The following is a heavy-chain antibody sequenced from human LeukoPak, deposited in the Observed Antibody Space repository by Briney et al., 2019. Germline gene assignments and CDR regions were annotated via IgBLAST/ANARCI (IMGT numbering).Heavy chain of an antibody. CDR2: ISYDGSNK. Sequence: GRSLRLSCAASGFTFSSYAMHWVRQAPGKGLEWVAVISYDGSNKYYADSVKGRFTISRDNSKNTLYLQMNSLRAEDTAVYYCARSAYSGYDSVGYWGQGTRVTVSS. CDR1: GFTFSSYA. D-gene: IGHD5-12*01. J-gene: IGHJ4*02. CDR3: ARSAYSGYDSVGY. V-gene: IGHV3-30-3*01.